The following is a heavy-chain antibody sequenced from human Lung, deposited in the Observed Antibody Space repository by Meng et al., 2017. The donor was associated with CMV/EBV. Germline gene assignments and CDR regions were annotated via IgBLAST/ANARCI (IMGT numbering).Heavy chain of an antibody. CDR3: AGSRPGGGACDY. CDR1: GASIKNYN. J-gene: IGHJ4*02. CDR2: IQVIGHT. Sequence: QVQIQESGPGLVKPXXXXSLTCIVSGASIKNYNWNWVRQPAGQGLEWIGLIQVIGHTVYNPSLKSRVTVSLDASKSQFSLTLNSVTAADTATYYCAGSRPGGGACDYWGQGILVTVAS. D-gene: IGHD3-16*01. V-gene: IGHV4-4*07.